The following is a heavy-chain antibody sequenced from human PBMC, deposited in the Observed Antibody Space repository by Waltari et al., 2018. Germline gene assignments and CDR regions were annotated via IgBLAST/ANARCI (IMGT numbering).Heavy chain of an antibody. CDR3: ASLYGGSY. CDR2: TCICGKS. J-gene: IGHJ4*02. V-gene: IGHV3-53*02. D-gene: IGHD3-16*01. CDR1: GLTVSRNQ. Sequence: EVQLVETGGGLIQPGGSLRLSCEASGLTVSRNQMIGVRQAAGKGVGGVSFTCICGKSSYTESVKGRFTISRDGSKNTLYLQMNSLRAEDTAVYYCASLYGGSYWGQGTLVTMSS.